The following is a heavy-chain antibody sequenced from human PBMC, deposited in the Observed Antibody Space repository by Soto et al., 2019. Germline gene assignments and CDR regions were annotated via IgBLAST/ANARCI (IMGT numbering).Heavy chain of an antibody. J-gene: IGHJ5*02. D-gene: IGHD6-6*01. CDR3: ARHGGNVKIEYSSPVYNWFDP. Sequence: GESLKISCKGSGYSFTSYWIGWVRQMPGKGLEWMGIIYPGDSDTRYSPSFQGQVTISADKSISTAYLQWSSLKASDTAMYYCARHGGNVKIEYSSPVYNWFDPWGQGTLVTVSS. CDR1: GYSFTSYW. CDR2: IYPGDSDT. V-gene: IGHV5-51*01.